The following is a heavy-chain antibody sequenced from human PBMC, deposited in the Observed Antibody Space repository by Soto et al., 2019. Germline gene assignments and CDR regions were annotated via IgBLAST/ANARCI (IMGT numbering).Heavy chain of an antibody. J-gene: IGHJ4*02. V-gene: IGHV1-58*01. D-gene: IGHD5-18*01. Sequence: ASVKVSCKASGFTFTSSAVQWVQQARGQRLEWIGWIVVGSGNTNYAQKFQERVTITRDMSTSTAYMELSSLRSEDTAVYYCAAPIDTAMAFDYWGQGTLVTVSS. CDR3: AAPIDTAMAFDY. CDR1: GFTFTSSA. CDR2: IVVGSGNT.